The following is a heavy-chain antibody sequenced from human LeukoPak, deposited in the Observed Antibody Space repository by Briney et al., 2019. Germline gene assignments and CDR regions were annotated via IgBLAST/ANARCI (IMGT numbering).Heavy chain of an antibody. J-gene: IGHJ4*02. V-gene: IGHV1-46*01. Sequence: ASVKVSCKASGYTFTSYYMHWVRQAPGQGLEWMGIINPSGGSTSYAQKLQGRVTMTTDTSTSTAYMELRSLRSDDTAVYYCAREFRDDYGDHSDYWGQGTLVTVSS. D-gene: IGHD4-17*01. CDR1: GYTFTSYY. CDR2: INPSGGST. CDR3: AREFRDDYGDHSDY.